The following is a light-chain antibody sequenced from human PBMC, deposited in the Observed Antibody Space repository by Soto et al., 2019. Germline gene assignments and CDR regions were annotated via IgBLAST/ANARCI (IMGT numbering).Light chain of an antibody. CDR1: GSDVGSYKY. V-gene: IGLV2-14*01. J-gene: IGLJ1*01. Sequence: SVLTQPASVSGSLGQSITISCTGTGSDVGSYKYVSWYQQHPGKAPKLIIFEVSNRPSGVSDRFSGSKSGNTASLTISGLQAEDEADYFCSSYTSISSLGIFGTGTKGTVL. CDR2: EVS. CDR3: SSYTSISSLGI.